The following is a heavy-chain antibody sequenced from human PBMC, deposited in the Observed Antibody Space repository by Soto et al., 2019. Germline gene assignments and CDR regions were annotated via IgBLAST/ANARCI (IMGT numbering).Heavy chain of an antibody. J-gene: IGHJ6*02. CDR1: GGTFSSYA. Sequence: QVQLVQSGAEVKKPGSSVKVSCKASGGTFSSYAISWVRQAPGQGLEWMGGIIPIFGTANYAQKFQGRVTITADESTSTAYMELSSLRSEDTAVYYCARDFWSGYPSRSYYYGMDVWGQGTTVTVSS. D-gene: IGHD3-3*01. CDR3: ARDFWSGYPSRSYYYGMDV. CDR2: IIPIFGTA. V-gene: IGHV1-69*01.